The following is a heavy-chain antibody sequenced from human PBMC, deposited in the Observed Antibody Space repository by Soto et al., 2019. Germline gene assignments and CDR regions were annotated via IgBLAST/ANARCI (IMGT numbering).Heavy chain of an antibody. CDR2: INPGTGYT. Sequence: QVQLVQSGAEVKKPGASVKVSCKASGYIFTTYSIHWVRQAPGQGFEWMGIINPGTGYTTYAQKFQGRVSLTRDTSTTTVYMDLSSLTSEDTAVYFCARDRSAGNYFYYGMDVWGQGTTVTVSS. J-gene: IGHJ6*02. D-gene: IGHD1-1*01. CDR3: ARDRSAGNYFYYGMDV. CDR1: GYIFTTYS. V-gene: IGHV1-46*01.